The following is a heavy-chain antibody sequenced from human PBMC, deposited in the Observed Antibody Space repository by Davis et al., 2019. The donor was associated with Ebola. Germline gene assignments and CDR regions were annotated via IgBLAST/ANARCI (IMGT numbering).Heavy chain of an antibody. J-gene: IGHJ4*02. Sequence: PGGSLRLSCAASGFTFSSYTMSWVRQAPGKGLEWVSGISVNGGSTYYAVSVKGRFTISRDNSKNTMFLQMNSLRAEDTAIYYCARVRDAYNIGLGDYWGQGTLVTVSS. CDR3: ARVRDAYNIGLGDY. CDR2: ISVNGGST. D-gene: IGHD5-24*01. CDR1: GFTFSSYT. V-gene: IGHV3-23*01.